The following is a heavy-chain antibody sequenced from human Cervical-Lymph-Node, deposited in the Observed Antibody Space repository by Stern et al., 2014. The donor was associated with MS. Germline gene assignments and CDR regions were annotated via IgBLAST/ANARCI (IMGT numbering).Heavy chain of an antibody. V-gene: IGHV1-2*02. Sequence: QVQLVQSGAEVKKPGASVKVSCKASGYSFTAYFIHWVRQAPGQGLEWMGWISTDTGGANYAQRFQGRVTMTRDTSISTTYMELSRVRSDDTAVYYCARDRGSHSDYWGQGTLVTVSS. J-gene: IGHJ4*02. CDR1: GYSFTAYF. CDR2: ISTDTGGA. CDR3: ARDRGSHSDY. D-gene: IGHD1-26*01.